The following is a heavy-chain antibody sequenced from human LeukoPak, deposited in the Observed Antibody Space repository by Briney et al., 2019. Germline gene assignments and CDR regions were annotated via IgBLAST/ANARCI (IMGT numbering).Heavy chain of an antibody. CDR2: IYYSGST. J-gene: IGHJ2*01. D-gene: IGHD3-10*01. Sequence: PSETLSLTCAVYGGSFSGYYWSWIRQPPGKGLEWIGYIYYSGSTNYNPSLKSRVTISVDTSKNQFSLKLSSVTAADTAVYYCAREVITMVRGVINWYFDLWGRGTLVTVSS. CDR1: GGSFSGYY. CDR3: AREVITMVRGVINWYFDL. V-gene: IGHV4-59*01.